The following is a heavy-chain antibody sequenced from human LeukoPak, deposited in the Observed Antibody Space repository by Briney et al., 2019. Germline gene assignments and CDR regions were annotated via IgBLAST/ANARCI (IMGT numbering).Heavy chain of an antibody. D-gene: IGHD2-8*01. CDR1: GFTFSSFV. V-gene: IGHV3-30*18. CDR3: AKESCTMTNCLGD. CDR2: ISKDGSDK. J-gene: IGHJ4*02. Sequence: PGGSLRLSCAASGFTFSSFVMHWVRQAPGKGLEWVAVISKDGSDKYYVDSVKGRFAISRDNSRNTLYLQMYSLRAEDTAVYFCAKESCTMTNCLGDWGQGTLVTVSS.